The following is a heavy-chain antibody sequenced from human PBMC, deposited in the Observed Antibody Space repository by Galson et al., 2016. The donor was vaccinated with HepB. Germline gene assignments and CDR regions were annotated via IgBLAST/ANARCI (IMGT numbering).Heavy chain of an antibody. J-gene: IGHJ6*02. Sequence: SETLSLTCTVSGGSVSSSSYYWSWIRRPPGKGLEWIGYIFYSGSTNYNPSFKSRVTRSIDTSKNQFSLKLSSVTAAVTAVYYCARPSIALMDYAMDVWGQGMTVTVSS. CDR2: IFYSGST. CDR1: GGSVSSSSYY. CDR3: ARPSIALMDYAMDV. V-gene: IGHV4-61*01. D-gene: IGHD2-8*01.